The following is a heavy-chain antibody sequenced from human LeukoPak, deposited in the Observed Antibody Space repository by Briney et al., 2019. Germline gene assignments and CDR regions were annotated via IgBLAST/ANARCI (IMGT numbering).Heavy chain of an antibody. CDR1: GSTFDDYA. D-gene: IGHD4-17*01. J-gene: IGHJ4*02. CDR2: ISWNSGSI. CDR3: ARSGTTVTPNFDY. Sequence: GGSLRLSCAASGSTFDDYAMHWVRQAPGKGLEWVSGISWNSGSIGYADSVKGRFTISRDNAKNSLYLQMNSLRAEDTALYYCARSGTTVTPNFDYWGQGTLVTVSS. V-gene: IGHV3-9*01.